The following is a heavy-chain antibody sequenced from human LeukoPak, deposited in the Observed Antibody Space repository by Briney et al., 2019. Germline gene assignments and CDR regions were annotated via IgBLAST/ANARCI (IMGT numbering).Heavy chain of an antibody. CDR2: ISGSGGST. J-gene: IGHJ6*02. V-gene: IGHV3-23*01. Sequence: GGSLRLSCAASGFTFSSYAMSWVRQAPGKGLEWVSAISGSGGSTYYADSVKGRFTISRDNSKNTLYLQMNSLRAEDTAVYYCAKDSLGGYLYYYYYYGMDVWGQGTTVTVSS. CDR3: AKDSLGGYLYYYYYYGMDV. CDR1: GFTFSSYA. D-gene: IGHD1-26*01.